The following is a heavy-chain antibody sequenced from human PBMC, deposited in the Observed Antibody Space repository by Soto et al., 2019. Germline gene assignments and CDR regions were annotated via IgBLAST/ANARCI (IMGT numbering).Heavy chain of an antibody. V-gene: IGHV4-31*03. CDR3: ASSPGDCGGWFDP. J-gene: IGHJ5*02. CDR1: VSSISSGCYY. Sequence: QVQLQESGPGLVKPSQTLSLTCTVSVSSISSGCYYWSWIRQHPGKVLELIGYSYYSGSTYYNPSLKGRVTISVDTSKNQFALKLSSVTAADTAVYYCASSPGDCGGWFDPWGQGTMVTVSS. D-gene: IGHD2-21*02. CDR2: SYYSGST.